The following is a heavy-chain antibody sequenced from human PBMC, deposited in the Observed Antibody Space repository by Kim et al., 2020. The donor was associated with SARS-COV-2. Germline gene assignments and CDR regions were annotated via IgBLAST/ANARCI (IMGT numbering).Heavy chain of an antibody. J-gene: IGHJ4*02. V-gene: IGHV3-21*01. CDR2: ISDSSSYI. CDR1: GFTFSRYA. D-gene: IGHD6-19*01. CDR3: ARVVGQFRFDS. Sequence: GGSLRLSCAASGFTFSRYAMNWVRQAPGKGLEWLSYISDSSSYIYYEDSVKGRFTISRDNAKNSLYLQMNSLRVEDTAVYYCARVVGQFRFDSWGLGTLV.